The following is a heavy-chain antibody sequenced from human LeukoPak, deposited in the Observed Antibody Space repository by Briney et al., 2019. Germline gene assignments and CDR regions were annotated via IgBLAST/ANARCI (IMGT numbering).Heavy chain of an antibody. J-gene: IGHJ6*03. CDR3: AREPLWSGHSYYYYYMDV. D-gene: IGHD3-3*01. Sequence: SETLSLTCAVYGESFSGYYWTWIRQPPGKGLEWIGEINHSASTNYNPSLKSRVTVSVETSKNQFSLKLTSVTAADTAVYYCAREPLWSGHSYYYYYMDVWGKGTTVTVSS. CDR1: GESFSGYY. V-gene: IGHV4-34*01. CDR2: INHSAST.